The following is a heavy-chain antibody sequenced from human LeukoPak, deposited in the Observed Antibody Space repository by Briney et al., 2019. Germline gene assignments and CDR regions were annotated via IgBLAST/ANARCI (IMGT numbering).Heavy chain of an antibody. CDR3: ARDPTVTANYYYYGMDV. CDR2: ISSSGSTI. CDR1: GFTFSSYE. Sequence: GGSLRLSCAASGFTFSSYEMNWVRQAPGKGLEWVSYISSSGSTIYYADSVKGRFTISIDNAKNSLYLQMNNLRAEETAVYYCARDPTVTANYYYYGMDVWGQGTTVTVSS. D-gene: IGHD4-17*01. J-gene: IGHJ6*02. V-gene: IGHV3-48*03.